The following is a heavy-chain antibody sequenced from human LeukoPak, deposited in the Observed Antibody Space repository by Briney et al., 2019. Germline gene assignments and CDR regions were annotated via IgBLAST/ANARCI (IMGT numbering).Heavy chain of an antibody. CDR1: GGSISSSNG. V-gene: IGHV4-4*02. CDR2: IYHSGST. CDR3: VRGISGYSRLFDY. Sequence: PSGSLSLTCAVSGGSISSSNGWGGVRRPPGKGLEGIGEIYHSGSTNYKPSLKRRVTISVDKSKNQFSLKLSSVTAADTAVYYCVRGISGYSRLFDYWGQGTLVTVPS. D-gene: IGHD3-22*01. J-gene: IGHJ4*02.